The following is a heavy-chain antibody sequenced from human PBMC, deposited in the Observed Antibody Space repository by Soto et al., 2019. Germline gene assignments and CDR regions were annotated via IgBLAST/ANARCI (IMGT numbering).Heavy chain of an antibody. CDR3: AKVSVAGPGYYFDY. D-gene: IGHD6-19*01. J-gene: IGHJ4*02. Sequence: GGSLRLSCAASGFTFSSYGMHWVRQAPGKGLEWVAVISYDGSNKYYADSVKGRFTISRDNSKNTLYLQMNSLRAEDTAVYYCAKVSVAGPGYYFDYWGQGTLVTVSS. V-gene: IGHV3-30*18. CDR2: ISYDGSNK. CDR1: GFTFSSYG.